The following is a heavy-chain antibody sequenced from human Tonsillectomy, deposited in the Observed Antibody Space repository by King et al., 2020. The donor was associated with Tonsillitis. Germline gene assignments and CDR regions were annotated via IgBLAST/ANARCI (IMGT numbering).Heavy chain of an antibody. CDR2: IYYSGSS. CDR1: GGSVSSGGYY. V-gene: IGHV4-31*03. Sequence: VQLQESGPGLVRPSQTLSLTCTVSGGSVSSGGYYWSWIRQHPGKGLEWLGYIYYSGSSYYNPSLKSRLIISVDTSKNQFSLKLRSVTAADTAVYYCARDVVVVASYSGPWYFDLWGRGTLVTVSS. J-gene: IGHJ2*01. CDR3: ARDVVVVASYSGPWYFDL. D-gene: IGHD5-12*01.